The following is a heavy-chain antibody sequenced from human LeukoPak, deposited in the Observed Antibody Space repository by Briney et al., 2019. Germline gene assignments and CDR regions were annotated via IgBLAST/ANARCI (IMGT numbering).Heavy chain of an antibody. V-gene: IGHV1-46*01. CDR3: ARASGGDCGDYGPFDP. CDR2: INPSGGST. CDR1: GYTFTSYY. D-gene: IGHD4-17*01. Sequence: GASVKVSCKASGYTFTSYYMHWVRQAPGQGLEWMGIINPSGGSTSYAQKFQGRVTMTRDMSTSTVYMELSSLRSEDTAVYYCARASGGDCGDYGPFDPWGQGTLVTVSS. J-gene: IGHJ5*02.